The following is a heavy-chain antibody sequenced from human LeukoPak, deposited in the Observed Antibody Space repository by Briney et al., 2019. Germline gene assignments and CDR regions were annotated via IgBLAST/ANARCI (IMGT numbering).Heavy chain of an antibody. CDR2: ITWNSGRT. J-gene: IGHJ4*02. V-gene: IGHV3-9*01. Sequence: PGGSLRLSCAASGFTFDDYAMHWVRQTPGKGLEWVSSITWNSGRTGYGDSVKGRFTISRDSAKTSLYLQMNSLRADDTALYYCAKGSGAWFWGNGYYFDYWGQGALVTVSS. CDR1: GFTFDDYA. D-gene: IGHD3-10*01. CDR3: AKGSGAWFWGNGYYFDY.